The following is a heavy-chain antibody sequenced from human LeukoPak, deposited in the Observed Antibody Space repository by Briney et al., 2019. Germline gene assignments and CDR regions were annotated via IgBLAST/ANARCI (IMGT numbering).Heavy chain of an antibody. V-gene: IGHV1-69*05. Sequence: SVKVSCKASGGTFSSYAISWVRQAPGQGLEWMGGIIPIFGTANYAQKFQGRVTITTDESTSTAYMELSSLRSEDTAVYYCARAYDFWSWAFDIWGQGTMVTVSS. CDR3: ARAYDFWSWAFDI. CDR2: IIPIFGTA. D-gene: IGHD3-3*01. J-gene: IGHJ3*02. CDR1: GGTFSSYA.